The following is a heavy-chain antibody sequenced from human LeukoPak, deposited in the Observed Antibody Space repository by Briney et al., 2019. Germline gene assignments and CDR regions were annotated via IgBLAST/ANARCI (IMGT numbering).Heavy chain of an antibody. J-gene: IGHJ4*02. Sequence: PGGSLRLSCAASGFTFSSYEMNWVRQAPGKGLEWVSYISSSGSTIYYADSVKGRFTISRDNAKNSLYLQMNSLRAEDTASYYCAKAGAAFSPYYFDSWGQGTLVTVSS. CDR2: ISSSGSTI. V-gene: IGHV3-48*03. CDR1: GFTFSSYE. CDR3: AKAGAAFSPYYFDS. D-gene: IGHD6-13*01.